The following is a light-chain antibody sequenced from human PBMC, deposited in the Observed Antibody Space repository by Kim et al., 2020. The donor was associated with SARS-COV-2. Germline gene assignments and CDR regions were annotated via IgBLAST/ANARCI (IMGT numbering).Light chain of an antibody. J-gene: IGKJ5*01. V-gene: IGKV3-11*01. Sequence: EIVLTQSPATLSLSPGERATLSCWASQSVSSYLAWYQQRPGQNPRLLIYDASTRATGVPARFSGSGSGTDFTLTISRLEPEDFAIYYCQQRHSWPLTFGQGTRLEIK. CDR2: DAS. CDR1: QSVSSY. CDR3: QQRHSWPLT.